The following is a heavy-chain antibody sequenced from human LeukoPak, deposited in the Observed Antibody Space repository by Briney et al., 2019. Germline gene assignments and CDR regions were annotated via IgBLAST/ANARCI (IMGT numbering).Heavy chain of an antibody. V-gene: IGHV4-39*07. CDR2: IYYSGST. Sequence: SETLSLTCTVSGGSTSSSSYYWGWIRQPPGKGLEWIGSIYYSGSTNYNPSLKSRVTISVDTSKNQFSLKLSSVTAADTAVYYCARSVRVKGDAFDIWGQGTMVTVSS. CDR3: ARSVRVKGDAFDI. D-gene: IGHD3-22*01. CDR1: GGSTSSSSYY. J-gene: IGHJ3*02.